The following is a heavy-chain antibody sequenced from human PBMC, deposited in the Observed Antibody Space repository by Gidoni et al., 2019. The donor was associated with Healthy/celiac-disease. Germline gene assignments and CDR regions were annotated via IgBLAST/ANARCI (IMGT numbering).Heavy chain of an antibody. CDR2: ISSSSSTI. Sequence: EVQLVESGGGLVLSCAASGFTFSCYSMNWVRQAPGMGLEWVSYISSSSSTIYYADSVKGRFTISRDNAKNSLYLQMNSLRAEDTAVYYCATIRWDYWGQGTLVTVSS. CDR1: GFTFSCYS. J-gene: IGHJ4*02. CDR3: ATIRWDY. V-gene: IGHV3-48*01.